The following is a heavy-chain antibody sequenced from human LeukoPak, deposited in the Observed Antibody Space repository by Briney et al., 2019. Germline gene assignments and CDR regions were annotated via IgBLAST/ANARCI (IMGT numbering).Heavy chain of an antibody. Sequence: GGSLRLSCAASGFTFSNSWMHWVRQAPGKGLAWVSRIKSDGSITSYADSVKGRFTISRDNAKNTLYLQMNSLRDEDTAVYYCARSEWFDPWGQGTLVSVSS. D-gene: IGHD1-14*01. V-gene: IGHV3-74*01. CDR3: ARSEWFDP. CDR1: GFTFSNSW. CDR2: IKSDGSIT. J-gene: IGHJ5*02.